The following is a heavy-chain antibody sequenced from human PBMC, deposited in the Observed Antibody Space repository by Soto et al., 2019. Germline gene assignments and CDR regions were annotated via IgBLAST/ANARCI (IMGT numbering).Heavy chain of an antibody. J-gene: IGHJ4*02. CDR2: IYYTGST. CDR1: GGSVNSDNFY. Sequence: PSETLSLTCTVSGGSVNSDNFYWSWIRQPPGRGLEWIGYIYYTGSTSYNPSLKSRVTISIDTSRNKFSLKLSSVTAEDKAVYYCAREFSNSPEAFDSWGQGRLVTVSS. V-gene: IGHV4-61*01. CDR3: AREFSNSPEAFDS. D-gene: IGHD6-6*01.